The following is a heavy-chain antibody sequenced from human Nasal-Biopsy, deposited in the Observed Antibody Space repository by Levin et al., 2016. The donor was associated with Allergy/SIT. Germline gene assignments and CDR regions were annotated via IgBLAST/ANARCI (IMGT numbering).Heavy chain of an antibody. CDR3: ASVAYCTSTDCSAAWFAP. J-gene: IGHJ5*02. D-gene: IGHD2-2*01. CDR1: GDSVTSNSAT. CDR2: AYYRSTWST. Sequence: SETLSLTCAISGDSVTSNSATWNWIRQSPSRGLEWLGRAYYRSTWSTDYAPSVKGRLNIIPDTAKNQISLQLYSVTPEDTAVYYCASVAYCTSTDCSAAWFAPWDQGILVTVAS. V-gene: IGHV6-1*01.